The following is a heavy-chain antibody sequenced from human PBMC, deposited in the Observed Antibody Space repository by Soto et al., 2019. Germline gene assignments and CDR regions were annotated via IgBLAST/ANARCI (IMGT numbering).Heavy chain of an antibody. CDR1: GGSISSGDYF. CDR2: MYKTGAT. CDR3: ARGVSGPLYAFDS. D-gene: IGHD4-17*01. Sequence: SETLSLTCTVSGGSISSGDYFWSWIRQTPGKGLEWIKYMYKTGATYDNPSLRSRVSMSIDPSKNQFSLKVTSVTAADSAVYYCARGVSGPLYAFDSWGQGTPVTVSS. V-gene: IGHV4-30-4*01. J-gene: IGHJ4*02.